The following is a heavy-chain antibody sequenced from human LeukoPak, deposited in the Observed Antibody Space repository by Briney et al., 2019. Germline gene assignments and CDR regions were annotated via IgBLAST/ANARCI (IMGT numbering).Heavy chain of an antibody. CDR2: ITSSSGTI. CDR3: ARDLLGNAFDI. J-gene: IGHJ3*02. V-gene: IGHV3-48*04. CDR1: GFTFSSYS. Sequence: GSLRLSCAASGFTFSSYSMNWVRQAPGKGLEWLSYITSSSGTIYYADSVKGRFTISRDNAKNSLYLQMNSLRAEDTAVYYCARDLLGNAFDIWGQGTMVTVSS. D-gene: IGHD2-15*01.